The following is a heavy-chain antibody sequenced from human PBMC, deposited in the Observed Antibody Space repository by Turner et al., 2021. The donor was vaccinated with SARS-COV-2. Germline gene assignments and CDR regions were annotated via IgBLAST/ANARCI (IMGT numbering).Heavy chain of an antibody. CDR3: ARDHLDPSTVTTWRGFDP. V-gene: IGHV4-31*03. J-gene: IGHJ5*02. D-gene: IGHD4-17*01. CDR2: IYYSGST. Sequence: QVQLQESGPGLVKPSQTLSLTCTVPGGSISSGGYYWSWIRQHPGKGLEWIGYIYYSGSTYYNPSLKSRVTISVDTSKNQISLKLSSVTAADTAVYYCARDHLDPSTVTTWRGFDPWGQGTLVTVSS. CDR1: GGSISSGGYY.